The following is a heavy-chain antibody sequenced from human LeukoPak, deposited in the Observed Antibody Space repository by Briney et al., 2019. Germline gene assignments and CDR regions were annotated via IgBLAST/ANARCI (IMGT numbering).Heavy chain of an antibody. CDR1: GFTVSSNY. D-gene: IGHD5/OR15-5a*01. V-gene: IGHV3-53*01. CDR2: IYSGGST. CDR3: ARSTPAGWFDP. J-gene: IGHJ5*02. Sequence: PGGSLRLSCAASGFTVSSNYMSWVRQAPGKGLEWVSVIYSGGSTYYADSVQGRFTSSRDNAKNSLYLQMNSLTAEDTAVYYCARSTPAGWFDPWGQGTLVTVSS.